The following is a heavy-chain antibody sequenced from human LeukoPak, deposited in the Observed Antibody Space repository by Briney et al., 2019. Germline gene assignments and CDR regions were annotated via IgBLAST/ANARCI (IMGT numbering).Heavy chain of an antibody. D-gene: IGHD3-16*01. V-gene: IGHV3-15*07. J-gene: IGHJ4*02. CDR2: VKNRGDGRTT. CDR1: TFTKAW. Sequence: GGSLRLSCVVSTFTKAWMNWVRQAPGQGLEWVGRVKNRGDGRTTDYAAPVKGRFIISRDDSKKTVYLQMDSLETEDTAVYFCTTEYFGGFEYWGQGTLVTVSS. CDR3: TTEYFGGFEY.